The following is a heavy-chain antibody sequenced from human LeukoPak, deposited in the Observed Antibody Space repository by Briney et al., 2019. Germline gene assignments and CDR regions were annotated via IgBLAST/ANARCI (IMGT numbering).Heavy chain of an antibody. J-gene: IGHJ4*02. D-gene: IGHD3-10*01. CDR3: ARHTGGRPYYYGSRSFYRLEYFDY. V-gene: IGHV4-4*02. CDR2: IYHSGST. Sequence: SETLSLTCAVSGGSISSSNWWSWVRQPPGKGLEWIGEIYHSGSTNYNPSLKSRVTISVDKSRNQFSLKLSSVTAADTAVYYCARHTGGRPYYYGSRSFYRLEYFDYWGQGTLVTVSS. CDR1: GGSISSSNW.